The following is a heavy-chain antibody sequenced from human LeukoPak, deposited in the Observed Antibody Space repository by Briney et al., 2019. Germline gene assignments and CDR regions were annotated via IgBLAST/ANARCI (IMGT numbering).Heavy chain of an antibody. CDR2: FDPEDGET. D-gene: IGHD2-15*01. CDR1: GYTLTELS. J-gene: IGHJ6*02. V-gene: IGHV1-24*01. Sequence: GASVKVSCKVSGYTLTELSMHWVRQAPGKGLEWMGGFDPEDGETIYAQKFQGRVTITRDTSASTAYMELSSLRSEDTAVYYCARDLSCSGGSCPSYYYYYGMDVWGQGTTVTVSS. CDR3: ARDLSCSGGSCPSYYYYYGMDV.